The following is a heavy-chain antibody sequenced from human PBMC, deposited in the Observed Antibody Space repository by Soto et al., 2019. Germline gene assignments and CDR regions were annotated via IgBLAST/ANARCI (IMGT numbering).Heavy chain of an antibody. J-gene: IGHJ6*02. CDR3: AKRSLEGYCSGGACRYGMDV. D-gene: IGHD2-15*01. CDR2: ISYDGTNK. V-gene: IGHV3-30*18. Sequence: QVQLVESGGGVVQPGRSLRLSCAASGFTFSSYGIHWVRQAPGKGLEWVAFISYDGTNKYYADSVKGRFTISRDNSKNTLYLQMNRLRAEDTAVYYCAKRSLEGYCSGGACRYGMDVWGQGTTVTVSS. CDR1: GFTFSSYG.